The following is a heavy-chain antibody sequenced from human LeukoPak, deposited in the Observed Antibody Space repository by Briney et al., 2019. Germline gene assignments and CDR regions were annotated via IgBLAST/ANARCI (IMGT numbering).Heavy chain of an antibody. J-gene: IGHJ6*03. V-gene: IGHV7-4-1*02. D-gene: IGHD1-26*01. Sequence: ASVKVSCKASGYTFTSYAMNWVRQAPGQGLEWMGWINTNTGNPTYAQGFTGRFVFSLDTSVSTAYLQISSLKAEDTAVYYCARVAGQLHPFYYYYYYMDVWGKGTTVTVSS. CDR1: GYTFTSYA. CDR2: INTNTGNP. CDR3: ARVAGQLHPFYYYYYYMDV.